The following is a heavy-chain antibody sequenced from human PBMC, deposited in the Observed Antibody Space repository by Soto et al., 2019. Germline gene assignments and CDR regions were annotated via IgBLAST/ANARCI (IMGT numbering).Heavy chain of an antibody. J-gene: IGHJ5*02. Sequence: SETLSLTCTASGGSISSYYWSWIRQPPGKGLEWIGYIYYSGSTNYNPSLKSRVTISVDTSKNQFSLKLSSVTAADTAVYYCARYGVQTWFDPWGQGTLVTVSS. CDR1: GGSISSYY. CDR3: ARYGVQTWFDP. D-gene: IGHD3-10*01. CDR2: IYYSGST. V-gene: IGHV4-59*08.